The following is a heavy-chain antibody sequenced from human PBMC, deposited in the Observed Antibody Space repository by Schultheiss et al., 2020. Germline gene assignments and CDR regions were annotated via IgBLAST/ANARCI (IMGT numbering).Heavy chain of an antibody. V-gene: IGHV3-33*01. J-gene: IGHJ6*04. CDR3: ARDRNYYDSSGRHYYYYGMDD. CDR2: IWYDGSNK. CDR1: GFTFSSYG. Sequence: GESLKISCAASGFTFSSYGMHWVRQAPGKGLEWVAVIWYDGSNKYYADSVDGRFTISRDNSKNTLYLQMNSLSAEDTAVYYCARDRNYYDSSGRHYYYYGMDDWVGGSTITVAS. D-gene: IGHD3-22*01.